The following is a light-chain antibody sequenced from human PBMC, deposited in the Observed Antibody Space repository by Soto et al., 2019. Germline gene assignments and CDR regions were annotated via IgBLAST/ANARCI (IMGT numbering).Light chain of an antibody. CDR3: QQYGSSTLT. J-gene: IGKJ4*01. Sequence: EIVLTQSPGTLSLSPGERATLSCRASQSVSSSYLAWYQQKPGQAPRLLIYGPSSRATGIPDRFSGSGSGTDFTLTISRLGPEDFAVYYCQQYGSSTLTFGGGTKVEIK. V-gene: IGKV3-20*01. CDR2: GPS. CDR1: QSVSSSY.